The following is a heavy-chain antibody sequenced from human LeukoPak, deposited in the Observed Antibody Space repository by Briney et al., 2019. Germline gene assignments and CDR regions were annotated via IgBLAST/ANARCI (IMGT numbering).Heavy chain of an antibody. CDR1: GGSISSGSYY. CDR2: INHSGST. V-gene: IGHV4-39*07. CDR3: ARGGQNDSSGYYSSPGSYYFDY. D-gene: IGHD3-22*01. Sequence: PSETLSLTCTVSGGSISSGSYYWDWIRQPPGKGLEWIGEINHSGSTNYNPSLKSRVTISVDTSKNQFSLKLSSVTAADTAVYYCARGGQNDSSGYYSSPGSYYFDYWGQGTLVTVSS. J-gene: IGHJ4*02.